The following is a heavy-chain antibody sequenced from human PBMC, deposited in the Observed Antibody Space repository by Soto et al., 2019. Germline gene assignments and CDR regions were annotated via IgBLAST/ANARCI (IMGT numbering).Heavy chain of an antibody. CDR3: AREDMSGTYYFDS. D-gene: IGHD1-26*01. CDR2: VYYSWIT. V-gene: IGHV4-61*01. CDR1: GGSVSSQTHF. Sequence: QVQLQESGPKLVRPSETLSLTCSVSGGSVSSQTHFWTWIRQAPGKGLEWIGYVYYSWITNSNPSLKSRVTISADTSNNQISLSLTSVTAADTAVYYCAREDMSGTYYFDSWGQGTLVTVSS. J-gene: IGHJ4*02.